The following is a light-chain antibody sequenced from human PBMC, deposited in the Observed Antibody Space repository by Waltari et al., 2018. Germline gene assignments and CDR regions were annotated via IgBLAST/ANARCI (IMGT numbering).Light chain of an antibody. J-gene: IGLJ2*01. CDR3: QVWDSNSDHVVV. CDR2: DDD. CDR1: QIGNKR. Sequence: SYTLTQPPAVSVAPGKTATITCGGNQIGNKRVHWYQQKPGQAPVLVVSDDDDRPSGIPERFSGANSWRPATLTISRVGAGDEADYFCQVWDSNSDHVVVFGGGTKLTVL. V-gene: IGLV3-21*03.